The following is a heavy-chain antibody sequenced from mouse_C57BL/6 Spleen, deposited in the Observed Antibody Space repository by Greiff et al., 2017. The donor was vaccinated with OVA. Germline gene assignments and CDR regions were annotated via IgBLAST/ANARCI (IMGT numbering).Heavy chain of an antibody. CDR1: GYTFTSYW. J-gene: IGHJ3*01. CDR2: IYPGSGST. CDR3: ARENYSNFAWLAY. V-gene: IGHV1-55*01. D-gene: IGHD2-5*01. Sequence: VQLQQPGAELVKPGASVKMSCKASGYTFTSYWITWVKQRPGQGLEWIGDIYPGSGSTTYNEKFKSKATLTVDTSSSTAYMQLSSLTSEDSAVYYCARENYSNFAWLAYWGQGTLVTVSA.